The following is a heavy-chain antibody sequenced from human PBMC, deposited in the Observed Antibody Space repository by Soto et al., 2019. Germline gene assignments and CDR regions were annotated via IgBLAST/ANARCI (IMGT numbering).Heavy chain of an antibody. J-gene: IGHJ6*02. CDR1: GFTFDDYA. V-gene: IGHV3-9*01. D-gene: IGHD3-22*01. CDR2: ISWNSGSI. Sequence: EVQLVESGGGLVQPGRSLRLSCAASGFTFDDYAMHWVRQAPGKGLGWVSGISWNSGSIGYADSVKGRFTISRDNAKNSLYLQMNSLRAEDTALYYCAKDSAIAHASYYYGMDVWGQGTTVTVSS. CDR3: AKDSAIAHASYYYGMDV.